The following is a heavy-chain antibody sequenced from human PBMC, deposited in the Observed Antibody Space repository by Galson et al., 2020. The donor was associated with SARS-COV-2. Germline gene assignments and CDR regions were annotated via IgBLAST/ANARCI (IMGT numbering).Heavy chain of an antibody. J-gene: IGHJ4*02. CDR3: ARHGRGELLFPFDY. V-gene: IGHV4-39*01. CDR2: TYDSGST. Sequence: SETLSLTCTVSGGSISSSIYFWGWIRQPPGKALQWIGTTYDSGSTYYDPSLKSRLTISVDTSKNQFSLKLSSVTAADTAVYYCARHGRGELLFPFDYWGRGIWSPSPQ. CDR1: GGSISSSIYF. D-gene: IGHD1-26*01.